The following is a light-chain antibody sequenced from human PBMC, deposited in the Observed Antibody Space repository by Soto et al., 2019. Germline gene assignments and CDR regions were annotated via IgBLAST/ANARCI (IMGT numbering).Light chain of an antibody. J-gene: IGKJ1*01. CDR1: QRISNSY. Sequence: EIVLTQSPGTLSLSPGERATLSCRASQRISNSYLAWYQQKPGQAPRLLLYDASSRATGIPDRVSGSGSGTDFTLTISRLEPEDFAVYYCQQYAITPKTFGQGTKVDIK. CDR3: QQYAITPKT. V-gene: IGKV3-20*01. CDR2: DAS.